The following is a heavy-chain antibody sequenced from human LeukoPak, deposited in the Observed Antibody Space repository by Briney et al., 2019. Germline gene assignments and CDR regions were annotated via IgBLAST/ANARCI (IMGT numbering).Heavy chain of an antibody. CDR1: GGSIGTSY. J-gene: IGHJ4*02. Sequence: SETLSLTCTVSGGSIGTSYWSWIRQPPGKGLEWIGYVSYSGNTNYNPSLKSRVTISVDTSRNQFSLKLSSVTAADTAVYYCARRQDDSSGYYFDYWGQGTLVTVSS. CDR2: VSYSGNT. D-gene: IGHD3-22*01. CDR3: ARRQDDSSGYYFDY. V-gene: IGHV4-59*08.